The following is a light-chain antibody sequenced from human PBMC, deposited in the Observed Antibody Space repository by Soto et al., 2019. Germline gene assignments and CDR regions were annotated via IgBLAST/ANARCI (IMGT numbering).Light chain of an antibody. V-gene: IGKV3-20*01. J-gene: IGKJ3*01. CDR1: QSASSSY. CDR3: QQYGSSPLFT. Sequence: EIVLTQSPGTLSLSPGERATLSCRASQSASSSYLAWYQQKPGQAPRLLMYGASSRATGIPDRFSGSGSGTDFTLTINRLEPEDFAVYYCQQYGSSPLFTFGPGTKVDIK. CDR2: GAS.